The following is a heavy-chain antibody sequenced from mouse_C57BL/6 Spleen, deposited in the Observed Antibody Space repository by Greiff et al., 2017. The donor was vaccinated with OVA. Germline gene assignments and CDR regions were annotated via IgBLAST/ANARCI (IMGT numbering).Heavy chain of an antibody. CDR1: GFSLTSYA. V-gene: IGHV2-9-1*01. CDR3: ARNWATTVGAAYYFDY. D-gene: IGHD1-1*01. Sequence: VKLVESGPGLVAPSQSLSITCTVSGFSLTSYAISWVRQPPGKGLEWLGVIWTGGGTNYNSALKSRLSISKDNSKSQVFLKMNSLQTDDTARYYCARNWATTVGAAYYFDYWGQGTTLTVSS. J-gene: IGHJ2*01. CDR2: IWTGGGT.